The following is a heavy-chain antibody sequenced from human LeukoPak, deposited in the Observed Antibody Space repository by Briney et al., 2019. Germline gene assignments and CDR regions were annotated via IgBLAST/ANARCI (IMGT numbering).Heavy chain of an antibody. D-gene: IGHD1-1*01. CDR3: ASQVREYYYYYMDV. CDR1: GYTFTGYY. J-gene: IGHJ6*03. Sequence: ASVKVSCKASGYTFTGYYMHWVRQAPGQGLEWMGWINPNSGGTNYAQKFQGRVTTTRDTSISTAYMELSRLRSDDTAVYYCASQVREYYYYYMDVWGKGTTVTVSS. CDR2: INPNSGGT. V-gene: IGHV1-2*02.